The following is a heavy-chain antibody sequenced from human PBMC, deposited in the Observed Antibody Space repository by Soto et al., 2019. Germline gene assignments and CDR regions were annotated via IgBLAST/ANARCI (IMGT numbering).Heavy chain of an antibody. CDR1: GYTFTSYY. V-gene: IGHV1-46*01. CDR2: INPSGGST. Sequence: GASVKVSCKASGYTFTSYYMHWVRQAPGQGLGRMGIINPSGGSTSYAQKFQGGVTMTRDTSTSTVYMELSSLRSEDTAVYYCARDIGAYYDFWSGYYPGYYYYYGMDVWGQGTTVTVSS. J-gene: IGHJ6*02. D-gene: IGHD3-3*01. CDR3: ARDIGAYYDFWSGYYPGYYYYYGMDV.